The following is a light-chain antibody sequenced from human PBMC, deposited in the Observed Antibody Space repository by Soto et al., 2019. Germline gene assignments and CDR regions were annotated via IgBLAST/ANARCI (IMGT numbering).Light chain of an antibody. CDR3: SSYAGSDNYV. Sequence: SVLTQPPSASGSPGQSVTISCAGTSSDVGGYDYVSWYQQHPGKAPKLIIYEVSKRPSGVPDRFSGSKSGNTASLTVSGLQAEDGADYYCSSYAGSDNYVFGTGTKLPAL. V-gene: IGLV2-8*01. CDR1: SSDVGGYDY. CDR2: EVS. J-gene: IGLJ1*01.